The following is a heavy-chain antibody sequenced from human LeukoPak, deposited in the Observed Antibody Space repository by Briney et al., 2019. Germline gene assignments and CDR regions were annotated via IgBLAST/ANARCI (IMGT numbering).Heavy chain of an antibody. CDR1: GFTFRSYA. D-gene: IGHD4-17*01. J-gene: IGHJ4*02. CDR2: ISGSGGST. CDR3: AKGNDYGDYYFDY. V-gene: IGHV3-23*01. Sequence: GGSLRLSCAASGFTFRSYAMSWVRQAPGKGLEWVSAISGSGGSTYYADSVKGRFTISRDNSKNTLYLQMNSLRAEDTAVYYCAKGNDYGDYYFDYWGQGTLVTVSS.